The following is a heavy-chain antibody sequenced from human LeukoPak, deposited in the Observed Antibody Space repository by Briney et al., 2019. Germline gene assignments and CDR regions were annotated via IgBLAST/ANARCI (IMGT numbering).Heavy chain of an antibody. V-gene: IGHV3-7*03. CDR3: ASGLELDY. Sequence: GGSLRLSCAASGFTFKSYWMRWVRQAPGKGLEWVANIKQDGSEKNYVDSVKGRFTISRDDAKNSLYLQMNSLRAEDTAVYYCASGLELDYWGQGTLVTVSS. J-gene: IGHJ4*02. CDR2: IKQDGSEK. CDR1: GFTFKSYW.